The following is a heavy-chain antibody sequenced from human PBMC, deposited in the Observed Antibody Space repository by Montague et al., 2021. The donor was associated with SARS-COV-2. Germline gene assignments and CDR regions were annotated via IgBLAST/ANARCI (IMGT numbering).Heavy chain of an antibody. CDR3: ARGMIRGVTTPFDY. J-gene: IGHJ4*02. D-gene: IGHD3-10*01. Sequence: SETLSLTCTVSGGSISSSSYYWGWLRQPPGKELEWIGNIYYSGTTXYXXXXQXGGTISVDTSKNHLSLRLSSVTAADTAVYFCARGMIRGVTTPFDYWGQGSQVTVSS. V-gene: IGHV4-39*02. CDR1: GGSISSSSYY. CDR2: IYYSGTT.